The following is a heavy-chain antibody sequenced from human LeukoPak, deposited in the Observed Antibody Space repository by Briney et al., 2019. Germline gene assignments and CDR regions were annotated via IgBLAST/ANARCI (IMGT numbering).Heavy chain of an antibody. CDR2: IIPIFGTA. J-gene: IGHJ4*02. CDR3: ARAPRSGCPVDY. V-gene: IGHV1-69*13. Sequence: ASVKVSCKASGGTFSSYAISWVRQAPGQGLEWMGGIIPIFGTANYAQKFQGRVTITADESTSTAYVELSSLRSEDTAVYYCARAPRSGCPVDYWGQGTLVTVSS. D-gene: IGHD1-26*01. CDR1: GGTFSSYA.